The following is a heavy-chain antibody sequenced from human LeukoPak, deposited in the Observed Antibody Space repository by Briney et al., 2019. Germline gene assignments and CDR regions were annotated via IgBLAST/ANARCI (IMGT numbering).Heavy chain of an antibody. CDR1: GFTLSSYS. V-gene: IGHV3-21*01. J-gene: IGHJ3*02. CDR2: ISSSSSYI. Sequence: PGGSLRLSCAASGFTLSSYSMNWVPQAPGKGLEWVSSISSSSSYIYYADSVRGRFTISRDNAKNSLYLQMNSLRAEDTAVYYCAIDMVVTAIPYDAFDIWGQGTMVTVSS. D-gene: IGHD2-21*02. CDR3: AIDMVVTAIPYDAFDI.